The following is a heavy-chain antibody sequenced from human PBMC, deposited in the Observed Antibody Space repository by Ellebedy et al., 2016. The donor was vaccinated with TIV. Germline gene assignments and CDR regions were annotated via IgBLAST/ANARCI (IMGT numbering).Heavy chain of an antibody. CDR3: ARGSVPGRIAPYYFDY. J-gene: IGHJ4*02. Sequence: SVKVSXXASGGTFSSYAISWVRQAPGQGLEWMGGIIPIFGTANYAQKFQGRVTMTRDTSTSTAYMELSSLRSEDTAVYYCARGSVPGRIAPYYFDYWGQGTLVTVSS. V-gene: IGHV1-69*05. CDR1: GGTFSSYA. CDR2: IIPIFGTA. D-gene: IGHD6-13*01.